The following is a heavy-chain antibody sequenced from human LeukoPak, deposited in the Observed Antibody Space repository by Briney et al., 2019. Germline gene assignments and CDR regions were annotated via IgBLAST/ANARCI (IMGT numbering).Heavy chain of an antibody. D-gene: IGHD3-9*01. CDR3: ARFSSILTGYPFDY. V-gene: IGHV4-59*01. CDR1: GDSISSYY. CDR2: IYYSGST. J-gene: IGHJ4*02. Sequence: SETLSLTCTVSGDSISSYYWTWIRQPPGKGLEWIGYIYYSGSTKYNPSLKSRVTISVDTSKNQFSLKVSSVTAADTAVYYCARFSSILTGYPFDYWGQGILVTVSS.